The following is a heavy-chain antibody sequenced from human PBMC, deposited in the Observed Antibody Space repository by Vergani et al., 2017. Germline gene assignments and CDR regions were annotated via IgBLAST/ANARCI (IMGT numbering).Heavy chain of an antibody. V-gene: IGHV1-69-2*01. J-gene: IGHJ6*02. D-gene: IGHD4-17*01. CDR3: ATPQTVTTGGMEV. Sequence: EVQLVQSGAEVKKPGATMKISCKVSGYTFPDHYMHWVKQAPGKGLEWMGLVDPEDGETIYAEKFKGRVTIAADTSTDTAHLELNSLRSEDTAVYYCATPQTVTTGGMEVWGQGTTVIVSS. CDR1: GYTFPDHY. CDR2: VDPEDGET.